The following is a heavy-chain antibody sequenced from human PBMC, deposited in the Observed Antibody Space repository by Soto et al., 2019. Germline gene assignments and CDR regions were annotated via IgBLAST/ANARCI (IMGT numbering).Heavy chain of an antibody. CDR3: ARHGGYCSSTSCQSTTYYYYGMDV. CDR1: GYSFTSYW. Sequence: PGESLKISCKGSGYSFTSYWISWVRQMPGKGLEWMGRIDPSDSYTNYSPSFQGHVTISADKSISTAYLQRSSLKASDTAMYYCARHGGYCSSTSCQSTTYYYYGMDVWGQGTTVTVSS. CDR2: IDPSDSYT. J-gene: IGHJ6*02. D-gene: IGHD2-2*01. V-gene: IGHV5-10-1*01.